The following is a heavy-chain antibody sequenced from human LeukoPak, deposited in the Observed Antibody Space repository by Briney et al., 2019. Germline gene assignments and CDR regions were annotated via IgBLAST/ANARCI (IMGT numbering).Heavy chain of an antibody. D-gene: IGHD2-2*01. CDR2: SRSSYT. V-gene: IGHV3-21*01. J-gene: IGHJ6*03. Sequence: PGGSLRLSCAASRFTFSSYTMNWVRQAPGNGLEWVSSSRSSYTYYADSVKGRFTISRDNAKNSLFLQMNSLRAEDTAVYYCARDPSSTYPNYYYMDVWGKGTTVTISS. CDR3: ARDPSSTYPNYYYMDV. CDR1: RFTFSSYT.